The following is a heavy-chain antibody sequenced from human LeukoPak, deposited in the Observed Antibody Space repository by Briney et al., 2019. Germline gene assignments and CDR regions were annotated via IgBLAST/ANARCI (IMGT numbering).Heavy chain of an antibody. V-gene: IGHV4-34*01. J-gene: IGHJ4*02. D-gene: IGHD4-17*01. CDR2: INHSGST. CDR1: GGSFSGYY. Sequence: SETLSLTCAVCGGSFSGYYWSWIRQPPGKGLEWIGEINHSGSTNYNPSLKSRVTISVDTSKNQFSLKLSSVTAADTAVYYCARVETTVTSPTFDYWGQGTLVTVSS. CDR3: ARVETTVTSPTFDY.